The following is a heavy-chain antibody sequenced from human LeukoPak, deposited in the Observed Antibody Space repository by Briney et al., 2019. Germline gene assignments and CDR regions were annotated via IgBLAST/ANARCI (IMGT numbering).Heavy chain of an antibody. J-gene: IGHJ4*02. D-gene: IGHD3-10*01. V-gene: IGHV3-23*01. CDR2: ISGSGGST. CDR1: GFTFSSYA. Sequence: GGSLRLSCAASGFTFSSYAMSWVRQAPGKGLEWVSAISGSGGSTYYADSVKGRFTISRDNSKNTLYLQMNSLRAEDTAVYYCAKGSYGSGSYYSGFDYWGQGTLVTASS. CDR3: AKGSYGSGSYYSGFDY.